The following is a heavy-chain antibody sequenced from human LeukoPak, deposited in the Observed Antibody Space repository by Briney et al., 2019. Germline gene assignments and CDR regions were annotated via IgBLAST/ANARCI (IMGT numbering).Heavy chain of an antibody. CDR1: GFTFDDYA. V-gene: IGHV3-9*01. D-gene: IGHD6-19*01. J-gene: IGHJ4*02. CDR2: ISWNSGSI. CDR3: AKDRRQIAVAAIDY. Sequence: GRSLRLSCAASGFTFDDYAMHWVRQAPGKGLEWVSGISWNSGSIGYADSAKGRFTISRDNAKNSLYLQMNSLRAEDTALYYCAKDRRQIAVAAIDYWGQGTLVTVSS.